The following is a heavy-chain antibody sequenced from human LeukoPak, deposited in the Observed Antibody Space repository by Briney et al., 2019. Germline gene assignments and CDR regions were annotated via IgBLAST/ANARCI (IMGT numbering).Heavy chain of an antibody. J-gene: IGHJ5*02. V-gene: IGHV4-34*01. Sequence: SETLSLTCAVYGGSFSGYYWSWIRQPPGKGLEWIGEINHSGSTNYNPSLKSRVTISVDTSKNQFSLKLSSVTAADTAVYYCARGRAAAGFDPWGQGTLVTVSS. CDR1: GGSFSGYY. CDR3: ARGRAAAGFDP. CDR2: INHSGST. D-gene: IGHD6-13*01.